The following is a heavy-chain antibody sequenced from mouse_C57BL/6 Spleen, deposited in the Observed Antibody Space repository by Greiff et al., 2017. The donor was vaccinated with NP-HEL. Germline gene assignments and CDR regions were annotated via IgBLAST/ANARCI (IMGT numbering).Heavy chain of an antibody. Sequence: QVQLQQSGAELVRPGTSVKVSCKASGYAFTNYLIEWVKQRPGQGLEWIGVINPGSGGTNYNEKFKGKATLTADKSSSTAYMQLSSLTSEDSAVYFCARDDYGVAGDYWGQGTTLTVSS. CDR1: GYAFTNYL. CDR2: INPGSGGT. CDR3: ARDDYGVAGDY. D-gene: IGHD1-1*01. V-gene: IGHV1-54*01. J-gene: IGHJ2*01.